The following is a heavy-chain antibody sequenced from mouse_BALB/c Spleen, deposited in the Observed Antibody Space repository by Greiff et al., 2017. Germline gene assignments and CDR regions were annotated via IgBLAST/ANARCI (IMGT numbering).Heavy chain of an antibody. D-gene: IGHD1-1*01. CDR3: ARKEDYGSSTWFAY. CDR2: ISSGGSYT. J-gene: IGHJ3*01. CDR1: GFTFSSYA. V-gene: IGHV5-9-3*01. Sequence: EVKLVESGGGLVKPGGSLKLSCAASGFTFSSYAMSWVRQTPEKRLEWVATISSGGSYTYYPDSVKGRFTISRDNAKNTLYLQMSSLRSEDTAMYYCARKEDYGSSTWFAYWGQGTLVTVSA.